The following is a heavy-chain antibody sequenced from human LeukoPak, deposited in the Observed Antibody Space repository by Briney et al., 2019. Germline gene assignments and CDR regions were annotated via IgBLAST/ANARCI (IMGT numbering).Heavy chain of an antibody. J-gene: IGHJ6*03. CDR3: AKTMGYYYIDV. V-gene: IGHV3-53*01. Sequence: GSLRLSCAASGFTVSSNYMSWVRQAPGKGLEWVSVIYSGGSTYYADSVKGRFTISRDNSKNTLYLQMNSLRAEDTAVYYCAKTMGYYYIDVWGKGTTVTVSS. CDR2: IYSGGST. CDR1: GFTVSSNY.